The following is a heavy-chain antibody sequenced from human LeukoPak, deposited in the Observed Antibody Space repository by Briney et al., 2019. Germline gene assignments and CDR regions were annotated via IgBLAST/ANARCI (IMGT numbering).Heavy chain of an antibody. CDR3: ARRTRYSSVLKYYFDY. J-gene: IGHJ4*02. CDR1: GYSFTSYC. CDR2: IYPGDSDT. D-gene: IGHD6-19*01. V-gene: IGHV5-51*01. Sequence: GESLKISCKASGYSFTSYCIGWVRQMPGKGLEWMGIIYPGDSDTIYSPSFQGQVTISADRSISTAYLQWSSLKASDTAMYYCARRTRYSSVLKYYFDYWGQGTMVTVSS.